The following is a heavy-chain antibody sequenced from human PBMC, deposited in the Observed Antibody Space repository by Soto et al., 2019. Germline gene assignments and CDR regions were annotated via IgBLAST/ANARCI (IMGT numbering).Heavy chain of an antibody. Sequence: ASVKVSCKASGYTFTSYGISWVRQAPGQGLEWMGWISAYNGNTNYAQKLQGRVTTTTDTSTSTAYMELRSLRSDDTAVYYCAREAREEMATIRYYYYGMDVWGQGTTVTVSS. CDR2: ISAYNGNT. V-gene: IGHV1-18*01. J-gene: IGHJ6*02. D-gene: IGHD5-12*01. CDR1: GYTFTSYG. CDR3: AREAREEMATIRYYYYGMDV.